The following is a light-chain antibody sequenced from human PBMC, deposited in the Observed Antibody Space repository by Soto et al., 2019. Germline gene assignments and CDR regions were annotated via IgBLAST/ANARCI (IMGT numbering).Light chain of an antibody. CDR1: QSLVHSDGIAY. Sequence: DVVMTQSPLSLPVTLVQPASISCRSNQSLVHSDGIAYFSWFQQRPGRSPRRLIYKVSNRDSGVPARFSGSGSGTDFALKISRVEGEDVGVFYCMQGPHWPITFGQGTRLEI. J-gene: IGKJ5*01. CDR3: MQGPHWPIT. V-gene: IGKV2-30*02. CDR2: KVS.